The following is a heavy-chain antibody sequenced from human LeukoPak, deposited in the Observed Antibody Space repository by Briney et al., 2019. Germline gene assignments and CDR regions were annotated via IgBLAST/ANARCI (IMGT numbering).Heavy chain of an antibody. CDR3: ARHKGLYSSGWYFNY. Sequence: PSETLSLTCTVSGGSISSYYWSWIRQPPGKGLEWIGYIYYSGSTNYNPSLKSRVTISVDTSKNQFSLKLSSVTAADTAVYYCARHKGLYSSGWYFNYWGQGTLATVSS. CDR1: GGSISSYY. CDR2: IYYSGST. J-gene: IGHJ4*02. V-gene: IGHV4-59*08. D-gene: IGHD6-19*01.